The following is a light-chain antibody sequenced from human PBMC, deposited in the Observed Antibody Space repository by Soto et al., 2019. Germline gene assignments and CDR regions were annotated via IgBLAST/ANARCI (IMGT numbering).Light chain of an antibody. J-gene: IGKJ4*01. Sequence: DIVLTQSPDSLAVSLGERATINCKSSQSVLFSSNNKDFIAWYQQRPGQSPRLLIYWASTRDSGVPDRFSGSGSGTDSTLTISNLQAEDVAVYYCHKYYRPPLTFGGGTKVEIK. CDR2: WAS. V-gene: IGKV4-1*01. CDR3: HKYYRPPLT. CDR1: QSVLFSSNNKDF.